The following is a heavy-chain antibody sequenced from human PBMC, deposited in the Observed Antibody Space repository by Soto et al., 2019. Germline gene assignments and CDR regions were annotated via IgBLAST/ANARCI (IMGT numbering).Heavy chain of an antibody. CDR3: ARGSWDDASGHYYMDV. Sequence: QVQLQQSSPGLVKPSQALSLTCDISGDSVSSNSAGWNWIRQTPSRGLEWLGRTYYKSKWYYTYAASVKSRITVSPDTSKNQFSLQLTSVTPEDTAVYYCARGSWDDASGHYYMDVWDKGTTVTVSS. J-gene: IGHJ6*03. V-gene: IGHV6-1*01. CDR1: GDSVSSNSAG. CDR2: TYYKSKWYY. D-gene: IGHD1-1*01.